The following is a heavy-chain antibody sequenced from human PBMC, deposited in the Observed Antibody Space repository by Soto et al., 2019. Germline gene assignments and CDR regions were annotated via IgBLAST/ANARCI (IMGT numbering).Heavy chain of an antibody. CDR3: AVDTLANLDS. CDR2: ISYDGSDK. Sequence: QVHLVESGGGVIQPGRSLRLSCAASGLTFSRYAMHWVRQPPDKGLEWVAVISYDGSDKYYADSVKGRFTISRDNSKNTLYLQVNSLRDEDPAVYYCAVDTLANLDSWGQGSLVTVSS. J-gene: IGHJ4*02. V-gene: IGHV3-30-3*01. CDR1: GLTFSRYA. D-gene: IGHD2-15*01.